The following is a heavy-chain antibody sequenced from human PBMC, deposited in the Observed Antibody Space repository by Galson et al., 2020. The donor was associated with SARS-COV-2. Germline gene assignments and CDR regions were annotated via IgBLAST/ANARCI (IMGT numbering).Heavy chain of an antibody. V-gene: IGHV3-9*01. J-gene: IGHJ4*02. Sequence: GGSLRLSCAASGFTFDDYAMHWVRQAPGKGLEWVSGISWNSGSIGYADSVKGRFTISRDNAKNSLYLQMNSLRAEDTALYYCAKDIGYSSGCIDYWGQGTLVTVSS. CDR2: ISWNSGSI. CDR3: AKDIGYSSGCIDY. CDR1: GFTFDDYA. D-gene: IGHD6-19*01.